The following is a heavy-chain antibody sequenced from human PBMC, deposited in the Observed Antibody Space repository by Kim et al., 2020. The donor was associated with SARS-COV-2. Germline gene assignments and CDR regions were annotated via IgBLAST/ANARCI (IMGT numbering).Heavy chain of an antibody. V-gene: IGHV2-5*01. CDR2: DK. Sequence: DKRYSPSLKSRRTITKDTSKNQVVLTMTNMDPVDTATYYCAHRQVLDWFDPWGQGTLVTVSS. J-gene: IGHJ5*02. CDR3: AHRQVLDWFDP.